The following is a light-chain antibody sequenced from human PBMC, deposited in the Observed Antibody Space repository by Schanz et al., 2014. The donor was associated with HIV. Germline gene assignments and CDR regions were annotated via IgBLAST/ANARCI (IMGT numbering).Light chain of an antibody. CDR2: DTS. CDR1: QSVSFK. CDR3: QHYGSS. Sequence: EIVLTQSPGTLSLSRGERATLSCRASQSVSFKLAWYQQKPGQAPRLLIYDTSNRATGIPARFSGSGSGTDFTLTISNLEPEDFAVYYCQHYGSSFGPGTKVDIK. J-gene: IGKJ3*01. V-gene: IGKV3-20*01.